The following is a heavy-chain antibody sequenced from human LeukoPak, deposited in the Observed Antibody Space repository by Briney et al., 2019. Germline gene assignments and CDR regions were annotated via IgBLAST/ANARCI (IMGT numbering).Heavy chain of an antibody. CDR2: INWNSGNI. V-gene: IGHV3-9*01. Sequence: PSGRSLRLSCAASGFTFDDYAMHWVRQAPGKGLEWVSGINWNSGNIGYADSVKGRFTISRDNAENSLYLQMNSLRAEDTALYYCAKDTSAGYSNSWSDYWGQGTLVTVSS. J-gene: IGHJ4*02. D-gene: IGHD6-13*01. CDR1: GFTFDDYA. CDR3: AKDTSAGYSNSWSDY.